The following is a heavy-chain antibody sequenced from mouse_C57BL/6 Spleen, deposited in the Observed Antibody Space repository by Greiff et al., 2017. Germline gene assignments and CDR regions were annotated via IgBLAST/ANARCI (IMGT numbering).Heavy chain of an antibody. CDR1: GYAFTNYL. D-gene: IGHD1-1*01. CDR3: ARRDYGSSRYAMDY. J-gene: IGHJ4*01. Sequence: VQLQQSGAELVRPGTSVKVSCKASGYAFTNYLIEWVKQRPGQGLEWIGVINPGSGGTNYNEKFKGKATLTADKSSSTAYMQLSSLTSEDSAVYFCARRDYGSSRYAMDYWGQGTSVTVSS. V-gene: IGHV1-54*01. CDR2: INPGSGGT.